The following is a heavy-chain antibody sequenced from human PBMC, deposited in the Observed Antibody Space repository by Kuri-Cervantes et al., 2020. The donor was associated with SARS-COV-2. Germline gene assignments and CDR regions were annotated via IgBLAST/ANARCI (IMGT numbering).Heavy chain of an antibody. V-gene: IGHV3-21*01. D-gene: IGHD6-6*01. Sequence: GGSLRLSCAASGFTFSSYSMNWVRQAPGKGLEWVSSISSSSSYIYYADSVKGRFTISRDNAKNSLYLQMNSLRAEDTAVYYCAREYSSSFPYYYMDVWGKGTTVTVSS. CDR1: GFTFSSYS. CDR3: AREYSSSFPYYYMDV. J-gene: IGHJ6*03. CDR2: ISSSSSYI.